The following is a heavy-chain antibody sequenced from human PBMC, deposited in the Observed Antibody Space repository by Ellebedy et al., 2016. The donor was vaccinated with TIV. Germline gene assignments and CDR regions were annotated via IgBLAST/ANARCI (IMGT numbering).Heavy chain of an antibody. D-gene: IGHD4-17*01. CDR2: MRQDGNDK. Sequence: GGSLRLSCAASGFSFRSYWMSWVRQAPGKGLEWVANMRQDGNDKYYVDSVRGRFTVSRDNAENSQYLHMNKLRADDTAVYYCATDGSYGDYLSPAHAFENWGQGTVVIVSS. J-gene: IGHJ3*02. V-gene: IGHV3-7*01. CDR3: ATDGSYGDYLSPAHAFEN. CDR1: GFSFRSYW.